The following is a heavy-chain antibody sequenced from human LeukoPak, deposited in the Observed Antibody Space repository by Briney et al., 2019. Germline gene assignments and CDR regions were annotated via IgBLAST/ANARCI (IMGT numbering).Heavy chain of an antibody. CDR1: GFTFDDYA. J-gene: IGHJ4*02. D-gene: IGHD4-17*01. Sequence: PGRSLRLSCAASGFTFDDYAMRWVRQAPGKGLEWVSGISWNSGSIGYADSVKGRFTISRDNAKNSLYLQMNSLRAEDTALYYCAKDTDYGDYFDYWGQGTLVTVSS. V-gene: IGHV3-9*01. CDR3: AKDTDYGDYFDY. CDR2: ISWNSGSI.